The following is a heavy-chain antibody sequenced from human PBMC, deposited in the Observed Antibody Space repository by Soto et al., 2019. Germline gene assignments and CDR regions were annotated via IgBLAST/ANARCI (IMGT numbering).Heavy chain of an antibody. J-gene: IGHJ3*02. CDR2: VHYSGST. CDR3: ARVNQLATKRNAFDI. Sequence: PSETRSLTCTVSGGSFSRYFWTWTRQPPGKGLEWIGYVHYSGSTNYTPYLKSRVTISVDTSKNQVSLKLSSVTAADTAVYYCARVNQLATKRNAFDIWGQGTMVTVSS. V-gene: IGHV4-59*01. D-gene: IGHD1-1*01. CDR1: GGSFSRYF.